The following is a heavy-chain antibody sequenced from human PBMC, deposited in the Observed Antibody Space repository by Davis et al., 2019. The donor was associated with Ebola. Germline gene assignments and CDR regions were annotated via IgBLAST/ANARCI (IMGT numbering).Heavy chain of an antibody. CDR3: ARFLGVVISNAFDI. CDR1: GGSIISSSSY. Sequence: MPGGSLRLSCTVSGGSIISSSSYWGWIRQPPRKGLEWIGSIYYSWITYYNPSLKSLVTISVDTSKNQFSLKLSSVTAADTAVYYCARFLGVVISNAFDIWGQGTMVTVSS. CDR2: IYYSWIT. D-gene: IGHD3-3*01. J-gene: IGHJ3*02. V-gene: IGHV4-39*07.